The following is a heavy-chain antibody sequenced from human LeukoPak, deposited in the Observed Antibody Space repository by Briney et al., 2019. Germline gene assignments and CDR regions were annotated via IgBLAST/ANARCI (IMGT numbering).Heavy chain of an antibody. V-gene: IGHV1-2*02. Sequence: GASVKVSCKASGYTFTGYYMHWVRQAPGQGLAWMGWINPYSGDTTYAQKFQGRLTLTRDTSISTAYMEVSRLKSDDTAVYYCARGTLIGYCSGGSCYGYFDYWGQGTLVTVSS. D-gene: IGHD2-15*01. CDR3: ARGTLIGYCSGGSCYGYFDY. CDR2: INPYSGDT. J-gene: IGHJ4*02. CDR1: GYTFTGYY.